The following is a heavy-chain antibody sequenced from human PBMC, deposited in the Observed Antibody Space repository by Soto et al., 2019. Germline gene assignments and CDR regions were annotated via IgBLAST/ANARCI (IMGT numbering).Heavy chain of an antibody. Sequence: GGSLRLSCAAAGFTFSSNDMNWVRQAPGKGLEWVSYISSSSSPIYYADSVRGRFTISRDNAKNSLYLQMNSLRAEDTAVYYCAYVLRSSGRWALVIYSARGTLVPGSP. CDR2: ISSSSSPI. CDR1: GFTFSSND. V-gene: IGHV3-48*01. J-gene: IGHJ4*02. CDR3: AYVLRSSGRWALVIY. D-gene: IGHD3-16*01.